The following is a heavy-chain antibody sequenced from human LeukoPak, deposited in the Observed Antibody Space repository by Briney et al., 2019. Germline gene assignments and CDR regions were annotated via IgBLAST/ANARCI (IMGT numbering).Heavy chain of an antibody. V-gene: IGHV3-48*02. J-gene: IGHJ4*02. CDR2: IHSSSSTI. D-gene: IGHD2-2*01. CDR1: GFTFSSYS. CDR3: VRGLSGYCSSTSCYAGYYYDY. Sequence: PGGSLSLSCAASGFTFSSYSINWVRQAPGKGLEWISYIHSSSSTIYYADSVKGRFTVSRDNAKSSLYLQMNSLRDEDTAVYYCVRGLSGYCSSTSCYAGYYYDYWGQGTLVTVSS.